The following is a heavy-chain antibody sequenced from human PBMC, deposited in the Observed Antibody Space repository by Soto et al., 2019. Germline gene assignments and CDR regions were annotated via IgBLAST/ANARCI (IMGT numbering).Heavy chain of an antibody. J-gene: IGHJ4*02. CDR2: IYYSGST. CDR1: GGSISSGGYY. V-gene: IGHV4-31*03. Sequence: SETLSLTCTVSGGSISSGGYYWSWIRQHPGKGLEWIGYIYYSGSTYYNPSLKSRVTISVDTSKNQFSLKLSSVTAADTAVYYCARAAKHRKNLDYWGQGTLVTVSS. CDR3: ARAAKHRKNLDY.